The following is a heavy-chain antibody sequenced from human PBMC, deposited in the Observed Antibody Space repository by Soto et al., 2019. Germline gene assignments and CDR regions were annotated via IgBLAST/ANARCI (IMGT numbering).Heavy chain of an antibody. CDR1: GFTFGTYA. J-gene: IGHJ2*01. CDR3: ARGAEGNAYGYWYFDL. CDR2: ISGSGGST. V-gene: IGHV3-23*01. D-gene: IGHD1-1*01. Sequence: EVQLLESGGGLVQPGGSLRLSCAASGFTFGTYAMSWVRQVSGKGLEWVSGISGSGGSTYYAHSVKGRFTVSRGNSENTLYRQMSGLRVEDTAVYYCARGAEGNAYGYWYFDLWGRGTLVTVSS.